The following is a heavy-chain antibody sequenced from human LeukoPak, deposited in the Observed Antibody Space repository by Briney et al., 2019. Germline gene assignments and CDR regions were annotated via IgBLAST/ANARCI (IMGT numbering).Heavy chain of an antibody. D-gene: IGHD3-10*01. CDR3: AKVRGVIFGIDY. Sequence: GGSLRLSCAASGFTFSSDGMHWVRQAPGKGLEWVAFIRYDGSYKYYADSVKGRFTISRDNSKNTLYLQMNSLRAEDTAVYYCAKVRGVIFGIDYWGQGTLVTVSS. CDR1: GFTFSSDG. J-gene: IGHJ4*02. CDR2: IRYDGSYK. V-gene: IGHV3-30*02.